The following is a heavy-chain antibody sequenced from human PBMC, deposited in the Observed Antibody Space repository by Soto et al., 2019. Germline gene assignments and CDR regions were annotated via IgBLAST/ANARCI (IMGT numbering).Heavy chain of an antibody. V-gene: IGHV3-30*18. CDR3: AKYHYGDIYYYYGMDV. D-gene: IGHD4-17*01. Sequence: LRLSCAASGFTFSSYCMHWVRQAPGKGLEWVAVISYDGSNKYYADSVKGRFTISRDNSKNTLYLQMNSLRAEDTAVYYCAKYHYGDIYYYYGMDVWGQGTTVTVSS. CDR1: GFTFSSYC. J-gene: IGHJ6*02. CDR2: ISYDGSNK.